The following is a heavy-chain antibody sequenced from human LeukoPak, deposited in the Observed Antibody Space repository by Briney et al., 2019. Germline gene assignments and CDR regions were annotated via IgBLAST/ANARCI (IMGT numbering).Heavy chain of an antibody. J-gene: IGHJ4*02. D-gene: IGHD3-22*01. CDR2: IYHSGST. V-gene: IGHV4-38-2*02. Sequence: PSETLSLTCTVSGYSISSGYYWGWIRQPPGKGLEWIGSIYHSGSTNYNPSLKSRVTISVDTSKNQFSLKLSSVTAADTAVYYCARPYDSRGWGQGTLVTVSS. CDR3: ARPYDSRG. CDR1: GYSISSGYY.